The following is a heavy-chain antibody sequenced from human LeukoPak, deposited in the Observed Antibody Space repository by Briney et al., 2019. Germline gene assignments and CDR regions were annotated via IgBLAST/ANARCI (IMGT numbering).Heavy chain of an antibody. V-gene: IGHV3-7*01. CDR2: IKQDGSEK. CDR3: ARDRGDCFDY. J-gene: IGHJ4*02. D-gene: IGHD2-21*01. Sequence: PGVSLRLSCAASGFTFSSYAMSWVRQAPGKGLEWVANIKQDGSEKYYVDSVKGRFTISRDNAKNSLYLQMNSLRAEDTAVYYCARDRGDCFDYWGQGTLVTVSS. CDR1: GFTFSSYA.